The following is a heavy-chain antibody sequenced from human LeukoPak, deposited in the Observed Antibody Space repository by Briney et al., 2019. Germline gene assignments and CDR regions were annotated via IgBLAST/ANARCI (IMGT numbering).Heavy chain of an antibody. CDR2: IYPGDSDT. CDR1: GYSFTNYW. D-gene: IGHD4-17*01. J-gene: IGHJ4*02. CDR3: ARPETTVTSSFDS. V-gene: IGHV5-51*01. Sequence: GESLKISCKGSGYSFTNYWIGWVRQMPGKGLEWMGIIYPGDSDTRYSPSFQGQVTISADKSISTAYLQWSSLKTSDTAIYYCARPETTVTSSFDSWGQGTLVTVSS.